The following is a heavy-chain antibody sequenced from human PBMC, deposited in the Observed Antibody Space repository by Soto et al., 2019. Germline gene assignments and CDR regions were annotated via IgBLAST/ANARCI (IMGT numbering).Heavy chain of an antibody. V-gene: IGHV3-23*01. D-gene: IGHD6-13*01. CDR3: AKENGYSSSWFEFDY. CDR1: GFTFSSYA. CDR2: ISGSGGST. J-gene: IGHJ4*02. Sequence: EVQLLESGGGLVQPGGSLRLSCAASGFTFSSYAMSWVRQAPGKGLEWVSSISGSGGSTYYADSVKGRFTISRDNSKDTLYLQMNSLRAEDTAVYYCAKENGYSSSWFEFDYWGQGTLVTVSS.